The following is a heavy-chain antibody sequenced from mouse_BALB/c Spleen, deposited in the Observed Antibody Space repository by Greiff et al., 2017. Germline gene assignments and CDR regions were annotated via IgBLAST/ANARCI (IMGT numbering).Heavy chain of an antibody. CDR2: INPSTGYT. CDR3: ARLTTDY. D-gene: IGHD2-1*01. Sequence: VKLMESGAELAKPGASVKMSCKASGYTFTSYWMHWVKQRPGQGLEWIGYINPSTGYTEYNQKFKDKATLTADKSSSTAYMQLSSLTSEDSAVYYCARLTTDYWGQGTTLTVSS. J-gene: IGHJ2*01. V-gene: IGHV1-7*01. CDR1: GYTFTSYW.